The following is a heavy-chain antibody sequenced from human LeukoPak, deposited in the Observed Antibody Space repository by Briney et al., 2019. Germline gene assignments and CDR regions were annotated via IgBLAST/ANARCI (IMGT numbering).Heavy chain of an antibody. D-gene: IGHD3-22*01. CDR1: GFTFGDSA. V-gene: IGHV3-49*04. CDR2: IRSKAYGGTT. J-gene: IGHJ5*02. Sequence: GGSLRLSCTASGFTFGDSAMSWVRQAPGKGLEWVGFIRSKAYGGTTEYAASVKGRFTISRDDSKAIAYLQMNSLKTEDTAVYCCSREVVAATHWFDPWGQGTLVTVSS. CDR3: SREVVAATHWFDP.